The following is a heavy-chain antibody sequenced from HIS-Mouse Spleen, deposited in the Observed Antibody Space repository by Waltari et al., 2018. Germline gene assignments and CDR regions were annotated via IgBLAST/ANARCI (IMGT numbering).Heavy chain of an antibody. J-gene: IGHJ2*01. CDR1: GGSPSSSSYS. Sequence: QLQLQESGPGLVKPSETLSLTCTVSGGSPSSSSYSWGWTRQPPGKGLEWIGSIYYSGSTYYNPSLKSRVTISVDTSKNQFSLKLSSVTAADTAVYYCAREIPYSSSWYDWYFDLWGRGTLVTVSS. D-gene: IGHD6-13*01. CDR2: IYYSGST. V-gene: IGHV4-39*07. CDR3: AREIPYSSSWYDWYFDL.